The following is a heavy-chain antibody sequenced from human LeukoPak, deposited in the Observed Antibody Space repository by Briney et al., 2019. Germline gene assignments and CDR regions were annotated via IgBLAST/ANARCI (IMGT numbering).Heavy chain of an antibody. J-gene: IGHJ2*01. D-gene: IGHD1-26*01. V-gene: IGHV3-7*01. CDR3: ARVVGAKGGYFDL. CDR2: IKQDGSEK. CDR1: GFTFSNYW. Sequence: GGSLRLSCAASGFTFSNYWMSWVRQAPGKGLEWVANIKQDGSEKYYVNSVKGRFTISRDNAKNSLYLQMSSLRAEDTAVYCCARVVGAKGGYFDLWGRGTLVTVSS.